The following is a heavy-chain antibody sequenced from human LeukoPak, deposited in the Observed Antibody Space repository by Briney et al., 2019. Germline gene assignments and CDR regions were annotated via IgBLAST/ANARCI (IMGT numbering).Heavy chain of an antibody. CDR3: ARDGIGVGVVAANRFYYYGMDV. D-gene: IGHD2-15*01. CDR2: INPSGGST. J-gene: IGHJ6*02. Sequence: ASVKVSCKASGGTFSSYAISWVRQAPGQGLEWMGIINPSGGSTSYAQKFQGRVTMTRDTSTSTVYMELSSLRSEDTAVYYCARDGIGVGVVAANRFYYYGMDVWGQGTTVTVSS. V-gene: IGHV1-46*01. CDR1: GGTFSSYA.